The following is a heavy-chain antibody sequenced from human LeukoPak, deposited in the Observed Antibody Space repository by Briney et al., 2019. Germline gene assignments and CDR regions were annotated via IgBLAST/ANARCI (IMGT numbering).Heavy chain of an antibody. CDR3: ARELPKYNLRPSNAYNWFDP. D-gene: IGHD1-14*01. CDR2: IYTSGST. Sequence: PSETLSLTCTVSGGSISSYYWSWIRQPAGKGLEWIGRIYTSGSTNYNPSLKSRVTMSVDTSKNQFSLKLSSVTAADTAVYYCARELPKYNLRPSNAYNWFDPWGQGTLVTVSS. V-gene: IGHV4-4*07. J-gene: IGHJ5*02. CDR1: GGSISSYY.